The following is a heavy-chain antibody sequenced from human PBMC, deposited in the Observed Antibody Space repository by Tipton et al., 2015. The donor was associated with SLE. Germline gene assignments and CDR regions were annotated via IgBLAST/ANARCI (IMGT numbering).Heavy chain of an antibody. J-gene: IGHJ4*02. CDR3: ARDGDGSDY. Sequence: TLSLTCTVSGASLSSGDYFWSWIRQSAGKGLEWIGRIYTTGSTHYNPSLQSRVSMSVDTSKNQFSLTLRSITAADTAIYYCARDGDGSDYWGQGTLVTVSS. CDR2: IYTTGST. CDR1: GASLSSGDYF. V-gene: IGHV4-61*02. D-gene: IGHD6-25*01.